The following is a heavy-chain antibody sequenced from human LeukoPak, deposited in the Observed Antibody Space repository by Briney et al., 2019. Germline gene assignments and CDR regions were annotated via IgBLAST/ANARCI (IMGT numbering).Heavy chain of an antibody. CDR3: VRVGDGATLEY. Sequence: GGSLRLSCVTSGFTFSSYWMSWVRQAPGKGLEGVTNIKPDESEKDYVDSVKGRFPVSRDNAKNSVYLKMNSLRVEDTAVYYCVRVGDGATLEYWGQGTLVTVSS. J-gene: IGHJ4*02. CDR2: IKPDESEK. D-gene: IGHD1-26*01. CDR1: GFTFSSYW. V-gene: IGHV3-7*01.